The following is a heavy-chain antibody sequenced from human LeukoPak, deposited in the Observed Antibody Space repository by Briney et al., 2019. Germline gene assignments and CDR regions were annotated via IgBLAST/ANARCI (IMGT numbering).Heavy chain of an antibody. Sequence: GGSLRLSCAASGFTVSSNYMSWVRQAPGKGLEWVSVIYSGGSTYYADSVKGRFTISRDNSKNTLYLLMNSLRAEDTAVYYCTRVFLKSYSDAFDIWGQGTMVTVSS. D-gene: IGHD1-26*01. V-gene: IGHV3-53*01. CDR2: IYSGGST. CDR3: TRVFLKSYSDAFDI. J-gene: IGHJ3*02. CDR1: GFTVSSNY.